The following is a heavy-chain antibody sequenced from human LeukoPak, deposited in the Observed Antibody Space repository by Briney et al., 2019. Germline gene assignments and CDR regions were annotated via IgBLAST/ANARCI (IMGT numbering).Heavy chain of an antibody. Sequence: ASVKVSCKASGGTFSSYAISWVRQAPGQGLEWMGWISAYNGNTNYAQKLQGRVTMTTDTSTSTAYMELRSLRSDDTAVYYCARDVKRWYYYDSSGYFPFDYWGQGTLVTVSS. D-gene: IGHD3-22*01. J-gene: IGHJ4*02. CDR1: GGTFSSYA. CDR3: ARDVKRWYYYDSSGYFPFDY. CDR2: ISAYNGNT. V-gene: IGHV1-18*01.